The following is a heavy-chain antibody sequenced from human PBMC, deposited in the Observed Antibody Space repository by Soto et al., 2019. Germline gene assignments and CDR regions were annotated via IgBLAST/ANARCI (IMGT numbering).Heavy chain of an antibody. J-gene: IGHJ6*02. D-gene: IGHD3-3*01. Sequence: GGSLRLSCAASGFTFSSDSMNWVRQAPGKGLEWVSYISSSSSTIYYADSVKGRFTISRDNAKNSLYLQMNSLRDEDTGVYYCASRDYDFIGYYGMDVWGQGTTVTVSS. CDR1: GFTFSSDS. CDR2: ISSSSSTI. CDR3: ASRDYDFIGYYGMDV. V-gene: IGHV3-48*02.